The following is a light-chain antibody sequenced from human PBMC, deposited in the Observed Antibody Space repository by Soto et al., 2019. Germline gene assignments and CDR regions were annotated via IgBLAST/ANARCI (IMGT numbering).Light chain of an antibody. J-gene: IGKJ1*01. Sequence: DIQMTQSPSSLSASVGDTVTINCRANQSVSSWLAWYQQKPGQTPKLLIYDASTFETGVPSRFAGSEAETEFTLTISGLQPDDFATYYCQQCSSYPWTFGQGTRVEIK. CDR2: DAS. CDR3: QQCSSYPWT. V-gene: IGKV1-5*01. CDR1: QSVSSW.